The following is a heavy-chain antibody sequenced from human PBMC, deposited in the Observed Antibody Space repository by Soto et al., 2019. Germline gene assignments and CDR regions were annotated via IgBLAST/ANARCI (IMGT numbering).Heavy chain of an antibody. J-gene: IGHJ5*02. CDR2: ISGSGGST. D-gene: IGHD3-10*01. CDR1: GFTFSSYA. V-gene: IGHV3-23*01. Sequence: PGGSLRLSCAASGFTFSSYAMSWVRQAPGKGLEWVSAISGSGGSTCYADSVKGRFTISRDNSKNTLYLQMNSLRAEDTAVYYCAKDLTMVRGVMAWGQGTLVTVSS. CDR3: AKDLTMVRGVMA.